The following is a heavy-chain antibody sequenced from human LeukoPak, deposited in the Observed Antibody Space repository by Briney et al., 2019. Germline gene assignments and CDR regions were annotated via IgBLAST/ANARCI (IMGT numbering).Heavy chain of an antibody. V-gene: IGHV3-53*05. J-gene: IGHJ4*02. CDR3: AKDAIAVAGAFDS. CDR2: IYSGGST. D-gene: IGHD6-19*01. Sequence: PGGSLRLSCAASGFTVSSNYMSWVRQAPGKGLEWVSVIYSGGSTYYADSVKGRFTISRDNSKNTLYLQMNSLTAEDTAVYYCAKDAIAVAGAFDSWGQGTLVTVSS. CDR1: GFTVSSNY.